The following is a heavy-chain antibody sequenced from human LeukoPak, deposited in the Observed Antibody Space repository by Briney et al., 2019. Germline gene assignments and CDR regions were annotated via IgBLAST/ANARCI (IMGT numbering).Heavy chain of an antibody. CDR3: ARSEYSGSYRYFDY. Sequence: SETLSLTCAVYGGSFSGYYWSWIRQPPGKGLEWIGEINHSGSTNYNPSLKSRVTISVDTSKNQFSLKLGSVTAADTAVYYCARSEYSGSYRYFDYWGQGTLVTVSS. J-gene: IGHJ4*02. V-gene: IGHV4-34*01. CDR1: GGSFSGYY. D-gene: IGHD1-26*01. CDR2: INHSGST.